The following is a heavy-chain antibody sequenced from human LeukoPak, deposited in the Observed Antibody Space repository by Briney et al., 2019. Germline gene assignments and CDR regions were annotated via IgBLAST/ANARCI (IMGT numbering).Heavy chain of an antibody. CDR1: GGSISSYY. CDR3: ASDKRPFDY. J-gene: IGHJ4*02. Sequence: PSETLSLTCTVSGGSISSYYWSWIRQPPGKGLEWIGYMYYSGRTNYNPSLKSRVTISVDTSKDQFSLRLSSVTAADTAVYYCASDKRPFDYWGQGTLVTVSS. CDR2: MYYSGRT. D-gene: IGHD6-6*01. V-gene: IGHV4-59*08.